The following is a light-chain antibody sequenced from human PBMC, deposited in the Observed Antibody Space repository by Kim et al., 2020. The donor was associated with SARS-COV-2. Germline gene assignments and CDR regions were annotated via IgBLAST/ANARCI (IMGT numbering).Light chain of an antibody. V-gene: IGKV2D-29*01. Sequence: QSASNSCKSSQSLRHSDGKTSLFWYLQKPGQPPQLLIYEVSNRFSGVPDRFSGSGSRTDFTLKISRVEAGDIGVFYCVQSAQLPYTFGQGTKLEI. CDR2: EVS. CDR3: VQSAQLPYT. CDR1: QSLRHSDGKTS. J-gene: IGKJ2*01.